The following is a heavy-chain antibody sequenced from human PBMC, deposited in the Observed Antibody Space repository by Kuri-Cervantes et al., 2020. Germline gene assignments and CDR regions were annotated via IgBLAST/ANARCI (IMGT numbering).Heavy chain of an antibody. CDR1: GFTFSDYY. Sequence: GSLRLSCAASGFTFSDYYMSWIRQPPGKGLEWIGYIYYSGSTNYNPSLKSRVTISVDTSKNQFSLKLSSVTAADTAVYYCAREHLVVPAALRGGFDYWGQGTLVTVSS. CDR3: AREHLVVPAALRGGFDY. D-gene: IGHD2-2*01. CDR2: IYYSGST. V-gene: IGHV4-59*01. J-gene: IGHJ4*02.